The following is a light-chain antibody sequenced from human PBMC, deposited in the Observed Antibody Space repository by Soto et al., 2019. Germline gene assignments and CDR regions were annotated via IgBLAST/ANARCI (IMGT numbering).Light chain of an antibody. V-gene: IGLV1-40*01. J-gene: IGLJ3*02. CDR3: QSYDTSLSARV. CDR2: ANT. Sequence: QSVLTQPPSVSGAPGQRVTISCTGASSNTGAGYDVHWYQQFPGTGPKLLIYANTNRPSGVPDRFSGSKSDTSASLAITGLQAEDEADYYCQSYDTSLSARVFGGGTKLTVL. CDR1: SSNTGAGYD.